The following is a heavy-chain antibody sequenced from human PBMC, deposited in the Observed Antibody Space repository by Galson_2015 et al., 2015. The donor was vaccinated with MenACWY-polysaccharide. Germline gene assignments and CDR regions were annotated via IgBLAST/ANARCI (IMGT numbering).Heavy chain of an antibody. Sequence: SLRLSCAASGLTFRSSGTHWVRQAPGKGLEWVAVISYDGSNRYYADSVKGRFTISRDNSKNTLYLQMNSLRAEDTAVYYCARTVRRRAVGYYYYYMDVWGKGTTVTVSS. D-gene: IGHD2-15*01. V-gene: IGHV3-30*03. CDR2: ISYDGSNR. J-gene: IGHJ6*03. CDR1: GLTFRSSG. CDR3: ARTVRRRAVGYYYYYMDV.